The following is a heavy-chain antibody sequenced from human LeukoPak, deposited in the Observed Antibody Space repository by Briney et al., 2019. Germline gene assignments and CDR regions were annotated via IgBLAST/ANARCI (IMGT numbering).Heavy chain of an antibody. J-gene: IGHJ2*01. CDR2: IYHSGST. CDR1: GGSISSGGYS. V-gene: IGHV4-30-2*01. CDR3: ASELLWFGESTGYFDL. D-gene: IGHD3-10*01. Sequence: SETLSLTCTVSGGSISSGGYSWSWIRQPPGKGLEWIGYIYHSGSTYYNPSLKSRVTISVDTSKNQFSLKLSSVTAADTAVYYCASELLWFGESTGYFDLWGRGTLVTVSS.